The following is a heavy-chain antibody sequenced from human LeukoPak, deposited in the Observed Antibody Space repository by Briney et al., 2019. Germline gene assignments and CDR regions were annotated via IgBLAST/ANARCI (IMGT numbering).Heavy chain of an antibody. Sequence: SETLSLTCTVSGGSISSYYWSWIRQPPGKGLEWIGNIYYSGSTNYNPSLKSRVTISVDTSKNQFSLKLSSVTAADTAVYYCARGGSGSYSTYYYYYYMDVWGKGTTVTVSS. CDR3: ARGGSGSYSTYYYYYYMDV. CDR1: GGSISSYY. D-gene: IGHD3-10*01. J-gene: IGHJ6*03. V-gene: IGHV4-59*12. CDR2: IYYSGST.